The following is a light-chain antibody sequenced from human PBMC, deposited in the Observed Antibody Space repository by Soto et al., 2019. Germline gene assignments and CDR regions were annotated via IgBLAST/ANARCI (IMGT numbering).Light chain of an antibody. V-gene: IGKV2-30*02. CDR1: QSLVHSDGIAY. J-gene: IGKJ5*01. Sequence: THSPLSLPVTLGQPASISCRSNQSLVHSDGIAYFSWFQQRPGRSPRRVIYKVSNRDSGVPARFSGSGSGTDFALKISRVEAEDVGVYYCMQGTHWPITFGQGTRLEIK. CDR2: KVS. CDR3: MQGTHWPIT.